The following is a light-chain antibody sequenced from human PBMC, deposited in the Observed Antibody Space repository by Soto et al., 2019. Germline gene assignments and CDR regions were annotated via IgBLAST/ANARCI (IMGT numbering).Light chain of an antibody. J-gene: IGKJ1*01. Sequence: QSPGTLSLSPXXRATLFXXXXXXVXKYLGWYQQKPGQAPRLLIYAASNRATGIPDRFSGSGSGTDFTLTIRRLEPEDFAVYYCQHYSSSPTTFGQGTKVEVK. CDR2: AAS. CDR1: XXVXKY. CDR3: QHYSSSPTT. V-gene: IGKV3-20*01.